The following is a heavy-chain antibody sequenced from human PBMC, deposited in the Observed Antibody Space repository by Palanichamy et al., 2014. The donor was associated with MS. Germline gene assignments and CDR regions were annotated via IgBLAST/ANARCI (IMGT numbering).Heavy chain of an antibody. V-gene: IGHV3-30*04. CDR3: AREARWLDS. CDR2: ILYDGSHQ. D-gene: IGHD2-15*01. CDR1: GFKFSSYA. J-gene: IGHJ4*02. Sequence: QVQLVESGGGVVQPGRSLRVSCVGSGFKFSSYALHWVRQAPGKGLEWVANILYDGSHQYYADSVKGRFTISRDNSKNTFYLQMDSLRDEDTAVYFCAREARWLDSWGQGTLVTVSS.